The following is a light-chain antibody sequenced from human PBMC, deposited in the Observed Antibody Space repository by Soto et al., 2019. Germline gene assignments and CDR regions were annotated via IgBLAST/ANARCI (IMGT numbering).Light chain of an antibody. CDR3: QQYDNLPWT. CDR1: QDISNY. V-gene: IGKV1-33*01. Sequence: DIQMTQSPSSLSASVGDRVTITCQASQDISNYLNWYQQKPGKAPKLLMYDASSLETGVPSRFSGSGSGTDFTFTISSLQPEDIATYYCQQYDNLPWTFGQGTKVEIK. J-gene: IGKJ1*01. CDR2: DAS.